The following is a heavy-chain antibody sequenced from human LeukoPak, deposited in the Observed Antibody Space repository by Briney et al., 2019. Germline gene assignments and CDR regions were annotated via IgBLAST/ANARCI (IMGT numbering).Heavy chain of an antibody. CDR2: IYYNGHT. V-gene: IGHV4-59*01. CDR3: ARGDGYNDAVDY. J-gene: IGHJ4*02. D-gene: IGHD5-24*01. CDR1: GGPIKNYY. Sequence: KPSEALSLTLTVSGGPIKNYYGIWVRQPPGKGQGWIGYIYYNGHTNYNPSLKSRVTLSVDTSKTQFSLKLTSVTAADTAVYFCARGDGYNDAVDYWGQGTLVTVSS.